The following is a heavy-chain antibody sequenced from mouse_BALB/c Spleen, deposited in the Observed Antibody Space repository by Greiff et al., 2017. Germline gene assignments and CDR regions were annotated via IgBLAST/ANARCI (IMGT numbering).Heavy chain of an antibody. CDR3: ARGDDGYYDGVDY. J-gene: IGHJ2*01. CDR1: GFSLTSYG. Sequence: VQLQESGPGLVAPSQSLSITCTVSGFSLTSYGVHWVRQPPGKGLEWLGVIWAGGSTNYNSALMSRLSISKDNSKSQVFLKMNSLQTDDTAMYYCARGDDGYYDGVDYWGQGTTLTVSS. CDR2: IWAGGST. D-gene: IGHD2-3*01. V-gene: IGHV2-9*02.